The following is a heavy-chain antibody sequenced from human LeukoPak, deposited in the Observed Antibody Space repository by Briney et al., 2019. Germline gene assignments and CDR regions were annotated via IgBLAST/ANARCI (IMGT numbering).Heavy chain of an antibody. D-gene: IGHD2-15*01. Sequence: GGSLRLSCAASGFTFSSYAMTWVRQAPVKGLEWLSVVTDTGGNTYHADSVKGRFAISRDNSKNTVYLEMNSLRVEDTAVYYCAKGAVRSCSGPSCYPLDSWGQGTLVTVSS. J-gene: IGHJ4*02. CDR1: GFTFSSYA. CDR2: VTDTGGNT. CDR3: AKGAVRSCSGPSCYPLDS. V-gene: IGHV3-23*01.